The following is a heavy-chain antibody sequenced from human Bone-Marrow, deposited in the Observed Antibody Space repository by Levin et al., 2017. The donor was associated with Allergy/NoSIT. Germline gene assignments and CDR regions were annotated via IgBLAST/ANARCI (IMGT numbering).Heavy chain of an antibody. CDR1: GASITNPY. CDR3: ATSTLPDYWRGISMLDS. D-gene: IGHD3-3*01. V-gene: IGHV4-59*11. CDR2: VYHTGST. J-gene: IGHJ4*02. Sequence: SQTLSLTCTVSGASITNPYGTWIRPPPGKGLEWIGFVYHTGSTFHNPSLPGRVTLSVETSKNHFSLRLSSVTAADTAVYFCATSTLPDYWRGISMLDSWGQGTLVTVSS.